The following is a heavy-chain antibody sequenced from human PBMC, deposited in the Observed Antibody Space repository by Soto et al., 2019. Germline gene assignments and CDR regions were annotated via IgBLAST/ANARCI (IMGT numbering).Heavy chain of an antibody. CDR3: ARGRDGHY. Sequence: QVHLVQSGAEVKKPGASVKVSCKGSGYAFTTYGITWVRQAPGQGLEWMGWISAHNGNTNYAQKLQGRVTVTRDTSTSTAYMELRSLRSDDSAVYYCARGRDGHYWGQGALVTVSS. CDR2: ISAHNGNT. V-gene: IGHV1-18*01. J-gene: IGHJ4*02. CDR1: GYAFTTYG.